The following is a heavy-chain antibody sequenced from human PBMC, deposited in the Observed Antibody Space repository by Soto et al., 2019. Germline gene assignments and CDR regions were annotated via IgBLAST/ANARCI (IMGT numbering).Heavy chain of an antibody. Sequence: QVQLVESGGGVVQPGRSLRLSCAASGFTFSSYGMHWVRQAPGKGLEWVAVIWYDGSNKYYADSVKGRFTISRDNSKNTLYVQMNSLKAEDTAVYYCERGDRAATSSFVYWGQGTLVTVSS. CDR3: ERGDRAATSSFVY. D-gene: IGHD2-2*01. CDR2: IWYDGSNK. J-gene: IGHJ4*02. CDR1: GFTFSSYG. V-gene: IGHV3-33*01.